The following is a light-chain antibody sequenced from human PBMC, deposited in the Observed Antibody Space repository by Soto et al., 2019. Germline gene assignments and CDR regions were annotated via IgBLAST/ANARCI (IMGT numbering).Light chain of an antibody. J-gene: IGKJ1*01. CDR1: QSVSNNY. V-gene: IGKV3-20*01. CDR3: QQYGSSGT. Sequence: EIVLTQSPGTLSLSAGERATLSCRASQSVSNNYLACYQHKPGQAPRLLIYGASNRATGIPDRLIGSGSGTDFTLTISRLEPEDFAVYYCQQYGSSGTFGQGTKVDIK. CDR2: GAS.